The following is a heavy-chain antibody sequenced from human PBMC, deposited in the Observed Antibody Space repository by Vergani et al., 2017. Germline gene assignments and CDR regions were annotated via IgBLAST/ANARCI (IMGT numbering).Heavy chain of an antibody. CDR3: ARDQWDDDGPRGWFAP. CDR1: GAYVGSGGYY. J-gene: IGHJ5*02. D-gene: IGHD5-24*01. Sequence: QVQLQESGPGLVKASQTLSLTCSVSGAYVGSGGYYWSWVRQRPGMGLDWIGYIYYSGTTYYNPSLESRLTISLDTSENHLSLKLTSVTAADTAVYFCARDQWDDDGPRGWFAPWGQGILVTVSS. CDR2: IYYSGTT. V-gene: IGHV4-31*03.